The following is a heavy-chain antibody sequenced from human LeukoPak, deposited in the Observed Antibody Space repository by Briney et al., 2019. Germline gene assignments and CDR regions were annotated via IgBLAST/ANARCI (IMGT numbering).Heavy chain of an antibody. J-gene: IGHJ4*02. Sequence: ASVKVSCKASGYIFSDYYIHWVRQAPGQGLEWMGWMNPNSGGTDYAQKFQGRVTMTRDTSIITAYMELSRLTSDDTALYYCAAGRPYSLLDYWGQGTLVTVSS. CDR2: MNPNSGGT. D-gene: IGHD5-18*01. V-gene: IGHV1-2*02. CDR1: GYIFSDYY. CDR3: AAGRPYSLLDY.